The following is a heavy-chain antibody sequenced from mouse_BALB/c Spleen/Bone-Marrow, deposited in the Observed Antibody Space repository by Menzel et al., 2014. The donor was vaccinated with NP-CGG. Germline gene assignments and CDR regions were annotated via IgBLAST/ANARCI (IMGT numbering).Heavy chain of an antibody. V-gene: IGHV14-3*02. CDR3: ASYYYGSAWFAY. CDR1: GFNIKDTY. CDR2: IDPANGNT. J-gene: IGHJ3*01. D-gene: IGHD1-1*01. Sequence: EVQRVESGAELVKPGASVKLSCTASGFNIKDTYMHWVKQRPEQGLEWIGRIDPANGNTKYDPKFQGKATITADTSSNTAYLQLSSPTSEDTAVYYCASYYYGSAWFAYWGQGTLVTVSA.